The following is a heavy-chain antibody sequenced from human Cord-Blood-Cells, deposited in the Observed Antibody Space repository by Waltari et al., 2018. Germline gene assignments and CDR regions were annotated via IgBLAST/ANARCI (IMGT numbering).Heavy chain of an antibody. CDR1: GGSISSGGYY. CDR2: IYYSGST. D-gene: IGHD2-2*01. Sequence: QVQLQASGPVLVKPSQTLSLTCTVSGGSISSGGYYWSWIRQHPGKGLAWIGYIYYSGSTYYNPSLKSRVTISVDTYKNQFSLKLSSVTAADTAVYYCARDRYCSSTSCYAFDIWGQGTMVTVSS. V-gene: IGHV4-31*03. J-gene: IGHJ3*02. CDR3: ARDRYCSSTSCYAFDI.